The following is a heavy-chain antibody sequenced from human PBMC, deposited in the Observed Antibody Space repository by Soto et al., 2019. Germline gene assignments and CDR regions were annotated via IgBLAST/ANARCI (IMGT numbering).Heavy chain of an antibody. J-gene: IGHJ5*02. CDR2: IYYSGST. V-gene: IGHV4-31*03. CDR3: ARGISVLDIVVVVAATRYRFDP. CDR1: GGSISSGGYY. D-gene: IGHD2-15*01. Sequence: QVQLQESGPGLVKPSQTLSLTCTVSGGSISSGGYYWSWIRQHPGKGLEWIGYIYYSGSTYYNPSLKSRVTISVDTSKNQFSLKLSSVTAADTAVYYCARGISVLDIVVVVAATRYRFDPWGQGTLVTVSS.